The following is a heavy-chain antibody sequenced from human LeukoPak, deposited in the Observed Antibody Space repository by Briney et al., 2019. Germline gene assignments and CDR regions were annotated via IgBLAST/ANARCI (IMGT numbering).Heavy chain of an antibody. V-gene: IGHV3-21*01. Sequence: GGSLRLSCSASGYDFSSQTMNWVRQAPGKGLEWVSSIDRSSTWIYHADSVKGRHTISRDNAKNSLYLQMNSLRVEDTAVYYCVRGSYGDYEYWGQGTLVTVSS. J-gene: IGHJ4*02. CDR1: GYDFSSQT. CDR3: VRGSYGDYEY. CDR2: IDRSSTWI. D-gene: IGHD4/OR15-4a*01.